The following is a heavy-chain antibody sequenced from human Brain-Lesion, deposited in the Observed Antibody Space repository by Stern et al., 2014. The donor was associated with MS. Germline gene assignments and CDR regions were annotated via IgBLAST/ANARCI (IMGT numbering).Heavy chain of an antibody. J-gene: IGHJ6*02. V-gene: IGHV4-61*02. Sequence: QLQLQESGPGLVKPSQTLSLSCTVSGGSISSGGYYWSWIRQPAGKGLEWIGRIFNSGSTSYTPPHKSRVPISIDPPKTQFSLRLNPMAAADTAVYYCARGRVVPGFQYYATDVWGQGTTVIVSS. CDR2: IFNSGST. D-gene: IGHD2-2*01. CDR1: GGSISSGGYY. CDR3: ARGRVVPGFQYYATDV.